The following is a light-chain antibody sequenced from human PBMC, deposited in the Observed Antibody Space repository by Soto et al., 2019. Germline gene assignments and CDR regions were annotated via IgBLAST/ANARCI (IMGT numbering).Light chain of an antibody. V-gene: IGKV3-15*01. J-gene: IGKJ4*01. Sequence: EIVLTQSPATLSLSPGERATLSCRASQSISGYLAWYKQKPGQAPRLLIYDASTRATGVPTRFSGSRSGAEFTLTINSLQSEDFEVYYCQPYNNWPLTFGGGTKVDIK. CDR1: QSISGY. CDR2: DAS. CDR3: QPYNNWPLT.